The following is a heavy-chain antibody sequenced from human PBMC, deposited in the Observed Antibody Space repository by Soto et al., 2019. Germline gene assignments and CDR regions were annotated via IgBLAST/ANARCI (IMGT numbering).Heavy chain of an antibody. V-gene: IGHV4-34*01. CDR1: GGSFSGYY. Sequence: SETLSLTCAVYGGSFSGYYWSWIRQPPGKGLEWIGEINHSGSTNYNPSLKSRVTISVDTSKNQFSLKLSSVTAADTAVYYCARGGKGYDYIWGSYRRRYNWFDPWGQGTLVTVS. CDR2: INHSGST. J-gene: IGHJ5*02. CDR3: ARGGKGYDYIWGSYRRRYNWFDP. D-gene: IGHD3-16*02.